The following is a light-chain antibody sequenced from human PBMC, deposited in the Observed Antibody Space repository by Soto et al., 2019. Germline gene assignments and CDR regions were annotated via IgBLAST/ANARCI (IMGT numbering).Light chain of an antibody. CDR3: AAWDDRLSAYV. J-gene: IGLJ1*01. CDR2: RNN. Sequence: QSVLTQPPSASVTPGQRVTISCSGGISNVGSNPVYWHQHLPGTAPKLLVYRNNQRPSGVPDRFSDSKSGTSAFLAIRGLRSEDEADYYCAAWDDRLSAYVFGTGTKVTVL. CDR1: ISNVGSNP. V-gene: IGLV1-47*01.